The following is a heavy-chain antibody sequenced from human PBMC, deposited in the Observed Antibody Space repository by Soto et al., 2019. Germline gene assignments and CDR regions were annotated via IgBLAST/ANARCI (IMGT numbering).Heavy chain of an antibody. Sequence: SETLSLTCAVSGGSISSGGYSWSWIRQPPGKGLEWIGYMYHSGSTYYNPSLKSRVTISVDTSKNQFSLKLSSVTAADTAVYYCARGGYNWFDPWGQGTLVTVSS. V-gene: IGHV4-30-2*01. J-gene: IGHJ5*02. CDR2: MYHSGST. D-gene: IGHD3-16*01. CDR1: GGSISSGGYS. CDR3: ARGGYNWFDP.